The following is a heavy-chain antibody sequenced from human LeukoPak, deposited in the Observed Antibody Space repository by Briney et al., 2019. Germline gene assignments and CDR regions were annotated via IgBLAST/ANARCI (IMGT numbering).Heavy chain of an antibody. CDR2: IYPGDSDT. D-gene: IGHD5-24*01. CDR1: GYNFTSYW. Sequence: GESLKISCKGYGYNFTSYWIGWVRQMPGKGLEWMGIIYPGDSDTRYSPSFQGQVTISADKSISTAYLQWSSLKASDTATYYCARGGRWLVRNLDAHFDYWGQGTLATVSS. CDR3: ARGGRWLVRNLDAHFDY. V-gene: IGHV5-51*01. J-gene: IGHJ4*02.